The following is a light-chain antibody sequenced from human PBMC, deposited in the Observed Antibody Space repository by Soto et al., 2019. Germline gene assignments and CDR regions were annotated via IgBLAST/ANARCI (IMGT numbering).Light chain of an antibody. Sequence: DIQMTQYPSTVTACVGDGVTMTCRASQNIRNWLAWYQQQPGKAPNPLIYDASSLKSGVPARFSGSGSGTEFTLTISSLQPDDFATYYCQQYNTYSTFGQGTRLEIK. J-gene: IGKJ5*01. CDR3: QQYNTYST. CDR2: DAS. CDR1: QNIRNW. V-gene: IGKV1-5*01.